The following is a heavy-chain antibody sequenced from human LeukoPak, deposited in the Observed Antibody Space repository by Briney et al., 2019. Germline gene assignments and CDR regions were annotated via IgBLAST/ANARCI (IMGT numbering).Heavy chain of an antibody. CDR2: IYSGGST. J-gene: IGHJ4*02. D-gene: IGHD2-21*02. Sequence: GGSLRLSCVASGFSFSSYAMSWVRQAPGKGLEWVSVIYSGGSTYYADSVKGRFTISRDNSKNTLYLQMNSLRAEDTAVYYCARSKTKSVVTTFGYWGQGTLVTVSS. V-gene: IGHV3-66*01. CDR1: GFSFSSYA. CDR3: ARSKTKSVVTTFGY.